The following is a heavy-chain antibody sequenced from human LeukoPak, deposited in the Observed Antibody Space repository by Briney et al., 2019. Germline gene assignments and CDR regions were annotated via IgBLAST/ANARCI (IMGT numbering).Heavy chain of an antibody. D-gene: IGHD6-19*01. J-gene: IGHJ4*02. CDR2: ISWNSGSI. CDR3: AKTLRTFSNGWYTGFDY. V-gene: IGHV3-9*03. CDR1: GFTFDDYA. Sequence: GRSLRLSCAASGFTFDDYAMHWVRQAPGKGLEWVSGISWNSGSIGYAHSVKGRFTISRDNAKNSLYLQMNSLRAEDMALYYCAKTLRTFSNGWYTGFDYWGQGTMVTVSS.